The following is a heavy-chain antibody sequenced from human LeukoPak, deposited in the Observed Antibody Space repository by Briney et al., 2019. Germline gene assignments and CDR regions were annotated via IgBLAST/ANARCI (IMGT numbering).Heavy chain of an antibody. Sequence: GESLKISCQGSGSSFTSYWISWVRQMPGKGLEWMGRIVPSVSSTTYSPSFKGRVTISADKSISTAYLQWSSLKASDTAMYYCARQAASNINDYWGQGTLVTVSS. CDR1: GSSFTSYW. D-gene: IGHD2-15*01. V-gene: IGHV5-10-1*01. CDR2: IVPSVSST. J-gene: IGHJ4*02. CDR3: ARQAASNINDY.